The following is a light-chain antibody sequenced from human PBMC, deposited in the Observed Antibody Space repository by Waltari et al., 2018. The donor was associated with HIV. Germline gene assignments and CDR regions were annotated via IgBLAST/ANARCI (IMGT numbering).Light chain of an antibody. CDR3: AAWDDSLSGPV. CDR1: SSNIGSNY. V-gene: IGLV1-47*01. J-gene: IGLJ3*02. CDR2: RSM. Sequence: QSVVTQPPSASGTPGQRVTISCSGSSSNIGSNYVYWYQQVPGTAPKVLIYRSMRRPSGVPDRFSGSKSGTSASLAISGLRSEDEADYYCAAWDDSLSGPVFGGGTKLTVL.